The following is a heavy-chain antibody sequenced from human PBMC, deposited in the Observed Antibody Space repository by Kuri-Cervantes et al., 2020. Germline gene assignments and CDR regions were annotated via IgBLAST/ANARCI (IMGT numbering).Heavy chain of an antibody. CDR1: GGSISSYY. D-gene: IGHD2-15*01. V-gene: IGHV4-4*07. CDR2: IYTSGST. J-gene: IGHJ6*02. Sequence: SETLSLTCTVSGGSISSYYWSWIRQPAGKGLEWIGRIYTSGSTNYNPSLKSRVTMSVDTSKNQFSLKLSSVTAADTAVYDCARVRVVVAATHYYYYGMDVWGQGTTVTVSS. CDR3: ARVRVVVAATHYYYYGMDV.